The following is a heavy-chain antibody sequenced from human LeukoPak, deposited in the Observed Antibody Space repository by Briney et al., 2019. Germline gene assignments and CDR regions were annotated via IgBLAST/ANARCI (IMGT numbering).Heavy chain of an antibody. CDR1: GFTVSNNY. CDR2: IYSGGNT. V-gene: IGHV3-53*01. CDR3: ARETIFGLSRYFDL. D-gene: IGHD3-3*01. Sequence: GGSLRLSCAASGFTVSNNYMSWVRQAPGKGLEWVSVIYSGGNTYYADSVKGRFTISRDHAKNSLFLQMNSLRAEDTAVYYCARETIFGLSRYFDLWGRGTLVTVST. J-gene: IGHJ2*01.